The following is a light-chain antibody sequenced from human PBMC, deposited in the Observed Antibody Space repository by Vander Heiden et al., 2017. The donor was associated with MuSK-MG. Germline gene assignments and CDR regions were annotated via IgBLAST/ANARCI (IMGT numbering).Light chain of an antibody. CDR2: KAS. CDR1: QSISSR. CDR3: QQYTGYPIT. V-gene: IGKV1-5*03. Sequence: DIQMSQSPSTLSASVGDRVTITCRASQSISSRLAWYQQKLGKAPKLLIYKASSLKRAVPSRFSASGSGTEFTLTINSLQLNDFATYYCQQYTGYPITFGQGTRMEMK. J-gene: IGKJ5*01.